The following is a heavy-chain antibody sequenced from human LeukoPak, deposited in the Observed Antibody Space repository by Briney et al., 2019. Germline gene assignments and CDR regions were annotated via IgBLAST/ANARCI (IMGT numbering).Heavy chain of an antibody. CDR2: IYYSGST. J-gene: IGHJ4*02. D-gene: IGHD6-13*01. CDR1: GGSISSSSYY. CDR3: ARVIAGAGSYYFDY. V-gene: IGHV4-39*07. Sequence: SETLSLTCTVSGGSISSSSYYWGWIRQPPGKGLEWIGSIYYSGSTYYNPSLKSRVTISVDKSKKQFSLKVNSVTAADTAVYYCARVIAGAGSYYFDYWGQGTLVTVSS.